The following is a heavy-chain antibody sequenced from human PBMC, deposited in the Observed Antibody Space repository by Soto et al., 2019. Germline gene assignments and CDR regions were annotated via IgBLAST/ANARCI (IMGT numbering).Heavy chain of an antibody. Sequence: EVQLLESGGGLVQPGGSLRLSCAASGFTFSSYAMSWVRQAPGKGLEWVSAISGSGGITYYAVSVEGRFTISRDSSKNTRHLQMSSLRADDTAVYYCAKAACPTYFSYMAVWGKGTTVTVSS. CDR2: ISGSGGIT. CDR1: GFTFSSYA. J-gene: IGHJ6*03. CDR3: AKAACPTYFSYMAV. D-gene: IGHD2-15*01. V-gene: IGHV3-23*01.